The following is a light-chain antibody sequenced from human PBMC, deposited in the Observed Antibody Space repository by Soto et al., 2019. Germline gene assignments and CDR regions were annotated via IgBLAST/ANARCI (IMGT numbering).Light chain of an antibody. CDR2: GNN. J-gene: IGLJ2*01. CDR1: SSNIGTYT. Sequence: QPVLTQPPSASGTPGQRVTISCSGGSSNIGTYTVSWYQQFPETAPKLLTYGNNQRPSGVPDRFSGSKSGTSASLSISGLQSEDEADYYCAAWDDSLNGPIFGGGTKVTVL. CDR3: AAWDDSLNGPI. V-gene: IGLV1-44*01.